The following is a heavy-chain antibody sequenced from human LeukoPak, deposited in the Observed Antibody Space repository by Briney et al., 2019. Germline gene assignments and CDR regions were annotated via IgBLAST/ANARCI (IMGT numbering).Heavy chain of an antibody. CDR2: ISSSSSYI. Sequence: PGGSLRLSCAASGFTFSSYSMNWVRQAPGKGLEWVSSISSSSSYIYYADSVKGRFTISRDNAKNSLYLQMNSLRAEDTAVYYCARDGEDSGRPAYYYYYMDVWGKGTTVTVSS. CDR1: GFTFSSYS. J-gene: IGHJ6*03. V-gene: IGHV3-21*01. D-gene: IGHD3-10*01. CDR3: ARDGEDSGRPAYYYYYMDV.